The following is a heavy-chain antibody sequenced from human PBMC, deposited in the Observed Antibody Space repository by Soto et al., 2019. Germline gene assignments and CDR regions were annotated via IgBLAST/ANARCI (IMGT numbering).Heavy chain of an antibody. J-gene: IGHJ4*02. CDR3: AKSSGRYCSGGSCHLFDY. Sequence: GGSLRLSCAASGFTFSSYAMSWVRQAPGKGLEWVSAISGSGGSTYYADSVKGRFTISRDNSKNTLYLQMNSLRAEDTAVYYCAKSSGRYCSGGSCHLFDYWGQGTLVTVSS. V-gene: IGHV3-23*01. D-gene: IGHD2-15*01. CDR1: GFTFSSYA. CDR2: ISGSGGST.